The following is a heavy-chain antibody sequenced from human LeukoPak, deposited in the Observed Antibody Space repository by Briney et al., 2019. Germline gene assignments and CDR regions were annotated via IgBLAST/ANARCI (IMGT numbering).Heavy chain of an antibody. V-gene: IGHV3-30*18. J-gene: IGHJ4*02. D-gene: IGHD2-15*01. CDR2: ISYDGSHK. Sequence: SGRSLRLSCAASGFTFTTYGMHWVRQAPGKGLEWVAVISYDGSHKYYADSVKGRFTISRDNSKNTLYLQMNSLRAEDTAVYYCAKDFAVVGASSFDYWGQGTLVPVSS. CDR3: AKDFAVVGASSFDY. CDR1: GFTFTTYG.